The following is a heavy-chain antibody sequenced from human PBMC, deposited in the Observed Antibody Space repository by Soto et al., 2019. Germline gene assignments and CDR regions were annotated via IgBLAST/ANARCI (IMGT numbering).Heavy chain of an antibody. J-gene: IGHJ4*02. Sequence: GGSLRLSCAASGFTFSSYAMHWVRQAPGKGLEWVAVISYDGSNKYYADSVKGRFTISRDSSKNTLYLQMNSLRAEDTAVYYCARERIAAAATYYFDYWGQGTLVTVSS. CDR2: ISYDGSNK. CDR3: ARERIAAAATYYFDY. V-gene: IGHV3-30-3*01. D-gene: IGHD6-13*01. CDR1: GFTFSSYA.